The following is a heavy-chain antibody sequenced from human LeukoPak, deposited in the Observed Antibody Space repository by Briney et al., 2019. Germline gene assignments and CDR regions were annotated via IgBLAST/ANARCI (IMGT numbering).Heavy chain of an antibody. J-gene: IGHJ4*02. V-gene: IGHV1-8*01. CDR3: ARAVGVAARPVDY. D-gene: IGHD6-6*01. CDR2: MNPNSGNT. CDR1: GYTFTSYD. Sequence: VSVKVSCKASGYTFTSYDINWVRQATGQGLEWMGWMNPNSGNTGYAQKFQGRVTMTRNTSISTAYMELSSLRSKDTAVYYCARAVGVAARPVDYWGQGTLVTVSS.